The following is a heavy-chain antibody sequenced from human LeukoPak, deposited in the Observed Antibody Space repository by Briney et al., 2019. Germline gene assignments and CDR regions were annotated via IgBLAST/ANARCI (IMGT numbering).Heavy chain of an antibody. Sequence: GGSLRLSCAASGFTVSSNYMSWVRQAPGKGLEWASVIYNSGNTYYADSVKGRFTISRDNSKNTLYLQMSSLRAEDTAVYYCAREVIYGAFDIWGQGTMVTVSS. D-gene: IGHD2/OR15-2a*01. CDR2: IYNSGNT. V-gene: IGHV3-53*01. J-gene: IGHJ3*02. CDR1: GFTVSSNY. CDR3: AREVIYGAFDI.